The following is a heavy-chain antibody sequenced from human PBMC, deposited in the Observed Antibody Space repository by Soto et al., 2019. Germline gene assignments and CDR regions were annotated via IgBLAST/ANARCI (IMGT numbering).Heavy chain of an antibody. D-gene: IGHD2-21*02. CDR2: MSHSGGT. CDR1: GGFVSSGSYY. CDR3: ARVERGTATAVVDAFDI. J-gene: IGHJ3*02. V-gene: IGHV4-34*01. Sequence: QVQLQQWGAGLLKPSETLSLTCAVYGGFVSSGSYYWSWIRQPPGKGLEWIGEMSHSGGTHFNTSLKGRVTLSVDTSKHQFSLKMSSVTAADTALYYCARVERGTATAVVDAFDIWGPGTMVTVSS.